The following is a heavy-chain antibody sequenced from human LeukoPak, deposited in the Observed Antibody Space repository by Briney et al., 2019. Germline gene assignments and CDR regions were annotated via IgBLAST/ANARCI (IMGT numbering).Heavy chain of an antibody. Sequence: GGSLRLSCAASGFTVSSNYMSWVRQAPGKGLEWVSVIYSGGSTYYADSVKGRFTISRDNSKNMLYLQMNSLRAEDTAVYYCARGRVDTAMVIPVWGQGTLVTVSS. D-gene: IGHD5-18*01. CDR2: IYSGGST. CDR3: ARGRVDTAMVIPV. V-gene: IGHV3-53*01. J-gene: IGHJ4*02. CDR1: GFTVSSNY.